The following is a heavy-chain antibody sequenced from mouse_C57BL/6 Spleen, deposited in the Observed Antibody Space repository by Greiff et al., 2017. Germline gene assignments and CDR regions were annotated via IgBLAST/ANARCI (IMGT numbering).Heavy chain of an antibody. J-gene: IGHJ2*01. V-gene: IGHV3-8*01. CDR3: ASSRPHGSSSYYFDY. CDR1: GYSITSDY. Sequence: EVQLKESGPGLAKPSQTLSLTCSVTGYSITSDYWNWIRKFPGNKLEYMGYISYSGSTYYNPSLKSRISITRDTSKNQYYLQLNSVTTENTATYYCASSRPHGSSSYYFDYWGQGTTLTVSA. CDR2: ISYSGST. D-gene: IGHD1-1*01.